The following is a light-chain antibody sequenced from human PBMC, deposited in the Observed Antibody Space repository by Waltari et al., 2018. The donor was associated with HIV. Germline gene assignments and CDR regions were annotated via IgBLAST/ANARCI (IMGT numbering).Light chain of an antibody. J-gene: IGKJ1*01. CDR1: QGGRSY. CDR3: QQRSSWPLT. Sequence: EIVLTPSPATLSLSLGESATLPCWASQGGRSYLAWYQQSPDQAPRLLIYDTSNRATGIPTRFSGSGSGTDFTLTISSLEPEDFAVYYCQQRSSWPLTLGQGTNVELK. V-gene: IGKV3-11*01. CDR2: DTS.